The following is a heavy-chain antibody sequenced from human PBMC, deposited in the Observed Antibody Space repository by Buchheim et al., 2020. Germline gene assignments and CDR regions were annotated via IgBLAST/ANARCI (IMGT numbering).Heavy chain of an antibody. J-gene: IGHJ4*02. V-gene: IGHV3-23*01. CDR1: GFTFTSYP. Sequence: EVQLLESGGGLVQPGGSLILSCAASGFTFTSYPLTWFPQPPGKGLDWFSPFSVIGVSTYYASSVKGRFTFSRDISMTTFFLQMNSLRAEDTAVYYCAKMPAGKAPSYVDYWGQGTL. D-gene: IGHD2-2*01. CDR2: FSVIGVST. CDR3: AKMPAGKAPSYVDY.